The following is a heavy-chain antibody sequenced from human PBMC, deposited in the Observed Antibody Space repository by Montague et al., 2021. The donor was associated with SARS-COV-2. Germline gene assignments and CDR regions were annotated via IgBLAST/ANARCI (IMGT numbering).Heavy chain of an antibody. CDR3: ARGGATYYYDTSGYVNAFDT. J-gene: IGHJ3*02. CDR2: IYYNGYT. CDR1: GDSISTYY. Sequence: TLSLTCTVSGDSISTYYWSWIRQPPGKGLEWTGYIYYNGYTNYNPSLKSRVTISVDTSKNQFSLRLSSVTAADTAVYFCARGGATYYYDTSGYVNAFDTWGQGTMVTVSS. D-gene: IGHD3-22*01. V-gene: IGHV4-59*01.